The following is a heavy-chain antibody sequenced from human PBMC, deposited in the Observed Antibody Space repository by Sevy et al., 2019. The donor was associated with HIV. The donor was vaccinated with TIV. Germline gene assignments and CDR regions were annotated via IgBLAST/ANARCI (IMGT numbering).Heavy chain of an antibody. D-gene: IGHD2-15*01. Sequence: GGSLRLSCAASGFTFSSYWMSWVRQAPGKGLEWVANIKQDGSEKYYVDSVKGRFTISRDNAKNSLYLQMNSLRAKDTAVYYCARGLGVVVVAAIADYGMDVWGQGTTVTVSS. V-gene: IGHV3-7*01. CDR3: ARGLGVVVVAAIADYGMDV. CDR2: IKQDGSEK. CDR1: GFTFSSYW. J-gene: IGHJ6*02.